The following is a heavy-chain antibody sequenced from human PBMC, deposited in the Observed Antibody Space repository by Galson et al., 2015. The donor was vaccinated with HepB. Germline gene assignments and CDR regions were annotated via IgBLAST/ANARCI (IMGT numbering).Heavy chain of an antibody. D-gene: IGHD3-10*01. CDR2: INDSGST. J-gene: IGHJ6*01. CDR1: GGSFSRFY. CDR3: ARSSGPGSYVPRHGMDV. V-gene: IGHV4-34*01. Sequence: TLSLTCEVSGGSFSRFYCSWIRQTPGAGLEWIGGINDSGSTSINPSLRSRVALSVDMSKSQFSLRVNSLTAAGTAVYYCARSSGPGSYVPRHGMDVWGQGSAVTVSS.